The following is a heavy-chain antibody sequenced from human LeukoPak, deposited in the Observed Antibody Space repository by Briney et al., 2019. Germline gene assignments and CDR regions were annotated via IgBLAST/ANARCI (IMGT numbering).Heavy chain of an antibody. CDR2: IRYDESKI. Sequence: QTGGSLTLSCAASGFTFSQYGMQWVRQTPGKGAEWVAFIRYDESKIYYGDYVKGRFTISRDNAKNSLYLQMSSLRAEDTAVYYCARSPGGWYYFDYWGQGTLVTVSS. D-gene: IGHD6-19*01. V-gene: IGHV3-30*02. CDR1: GFTFSQYG. CDR3: ARSPGGWYYFDY. J-gene: IGHJ4*02.